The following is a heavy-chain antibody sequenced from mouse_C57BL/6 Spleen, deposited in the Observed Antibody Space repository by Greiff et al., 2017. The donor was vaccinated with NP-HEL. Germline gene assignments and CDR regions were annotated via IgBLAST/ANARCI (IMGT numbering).Heavy chain of an antibody. D-gene: IGHD2-3*01. Sequence: QVQLQQPGAELVRPGSSVKLSCKASGYTFTSYWMDWVKQRPGQGLEWIGNINPSNGGTNYNEKFKSKATLTVDKSSSTAYMQLSSLTSEDSAVYYCARSGRRLLPFAYWGQGTLVTVSA. V-gene: IGHV1-53*01. CDR2: INPSNGGT. J-gene: IGHJ3*01. CDR3: ARSGRRLLPFAY. CDR1: GYTFTSYW.